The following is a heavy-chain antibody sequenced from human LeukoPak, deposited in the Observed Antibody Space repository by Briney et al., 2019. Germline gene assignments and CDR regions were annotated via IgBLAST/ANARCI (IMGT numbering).Heavy chain of an antibody. Sequence: ASVRVSCKTSGYPLTAYYVHWVRQAPGQGLEWMGIINPSGGSTSYAQMFQGRVTMTRDRSTNTLYMELSSLRSEDTAVYYCARVESWEHSGSSQDAFDIWGQGTMVTVSS. CDR2: INPSGGST. CDR1: GYPLTAYY. J-gene: IGHJ3*02. D-gene: IGHD1-26*01. V-gene: IGHV1-46*01. CDR3: ARVESWEHSGSSQDAFDI.